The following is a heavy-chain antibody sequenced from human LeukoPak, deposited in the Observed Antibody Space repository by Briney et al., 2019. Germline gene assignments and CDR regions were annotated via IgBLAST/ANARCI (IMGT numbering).Heavy chain of an antibody. V-gene: IGHV4-39*01. Sequence: SETLSLTCSVSGGLITSTIHYWAWIRQPPGQGLEWIASSYYNGITYYNASLESRVTMSVDTSRNQFSLRLSSVSAADTSVYYCARQPTVKRGAVASNFDYWGQGTLVTVFS. J-gene: IGHJ4*02. CDR1: GGLITSTIHY. D-gene: IGHD6-19*01. CDR3: ARQPTVKRGAVASNFDY. CDR2: SYYNGIT.